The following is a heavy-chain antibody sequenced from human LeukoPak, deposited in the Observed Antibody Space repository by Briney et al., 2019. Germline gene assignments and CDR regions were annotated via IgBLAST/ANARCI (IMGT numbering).Heavy chain of an antibody. V-gene: IGHV4-34*01. CDR2: INHSGST. Sequence: PSETLSLTCAVYGGSFSGYYWSWIRQPPGKGLEWIGEINHSGSTNYNPSLKSRVTISVDTSKNQFSLKLSSVTAADTAVYYCANRRYYYGSGFDYWGQGILVTVSS. J-gene: IGHJ4*02. CDR1: GGSFSGYY. CDR3: ANRRYYYGSGFDY. D-gene: IGHD3-10*01.